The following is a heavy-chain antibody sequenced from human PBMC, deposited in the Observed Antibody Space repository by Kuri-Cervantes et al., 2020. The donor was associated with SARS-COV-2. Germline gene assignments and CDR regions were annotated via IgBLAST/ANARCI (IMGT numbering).Heavy chain of an antibody. CDR1: GDTVSSNSAA. V-gene: IGHV6-1*01. CDR2: TFYRSKLYN. Sequence: SETLSPTCAISGDTVSSNSAAWNWIRQSPSRGLEWLGRTFYRSKLYNDYTVSVKSRITINPATSKNQFSLQLNSVTPEDTAVYYCARDRDLAGGMDVWGQGTTVTVSS. D-gene: IGHD6-13*01. J-gene: IGHJ6*02. CDR3: ARDRDLAGGMDV.